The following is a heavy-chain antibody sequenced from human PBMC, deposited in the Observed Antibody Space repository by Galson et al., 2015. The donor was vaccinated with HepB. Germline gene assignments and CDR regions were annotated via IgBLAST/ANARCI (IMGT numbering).Heavy chain of an antibody. V-gene: IGHV1-69*13. Sequence: SVKVSCKASGGTFSSYAISWVRQAPGQGLEWMGGIIPIFGTANYAQKFQGRVTITADESTSTAYMELSSLRSEDTAVYYCARLGDFWSGYYISDYWGQGTLVTVSS. J-gene: IGHJ4*02. CDR3: ARLGDFWSGYYISDY. CDR2: IIPIFGTA. D-gene: IGHD3-3*01. CDR1: GGTFSSYA.